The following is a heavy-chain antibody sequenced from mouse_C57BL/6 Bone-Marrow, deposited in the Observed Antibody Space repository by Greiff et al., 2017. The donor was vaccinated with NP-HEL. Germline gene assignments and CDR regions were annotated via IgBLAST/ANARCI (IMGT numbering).Heavy chain of an antibody. J-gene: IGHJ4*01. D-gene: IGHD2-4*01. Sequence: VQLQQSGAELVRPGASVTLSCKASGYTFTDYEMHWVKQTPVHGLEWIGAIDPETGGTAYNQKFKGKAILTADKSSSTAYMELRSLTSEDSAVYYCTIKRLRRSYYAMHYWGQGTSVTVSS. CDR1: GYTFTDYE. CDR3: TIKRLRRSYYAMHY. CDR2: IDPETGGT. V-gene: IGHV1-15*01.